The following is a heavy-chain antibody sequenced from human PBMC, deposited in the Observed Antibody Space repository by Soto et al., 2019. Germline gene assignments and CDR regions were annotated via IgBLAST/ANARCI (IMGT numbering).Heavy chain of an antibody. V-gene: IGHV3-74*01. CDR1: GFTFSGDW. CDR3: PRGPRGLYHHDY. CDR2: INMDGSST. D-gene: IGHD1-26*01. J-gene: IGHJ4*02. Sequence: EVQLVESGGGLVQPGGSLRLSCAASGFTFSGDWMHWVRQAAGKGLVWVSHINMDGSSTNYADSVKGRFTISRDNAKNTLYLQMNRLRLYYTAVYYCPRGPRGLYHHDYWGQGALVTVYS.